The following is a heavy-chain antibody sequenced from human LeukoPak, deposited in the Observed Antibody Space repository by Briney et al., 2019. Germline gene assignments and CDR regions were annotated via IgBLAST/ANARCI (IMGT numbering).Heavy chain of an antibody. CDR2: IYYSGST. D-gene: IGHD4-23*01. CDR1: GGSISSGDYY. J-gene: IGHJ3*02. V-gene: IGHV4-30-4*01. Sequence: PSETPSLTCTVSGGSISSGDYYWSWLRQPPGKGLEWIGYIYYSGSTYYNPSLKSQVTISVDTSKNQFSLKLSSVTAADTAVYYCARPSELELRWSHAFDIWGQGTLVTVSS. CDR3: ARPSELELRWSHAFDI.